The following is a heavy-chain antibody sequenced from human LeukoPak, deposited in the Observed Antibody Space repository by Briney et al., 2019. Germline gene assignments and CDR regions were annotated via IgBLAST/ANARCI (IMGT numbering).Heavy chain of an antibody. Sequence: SETLSLTCTVSGYSISSAYYWGWIRQPPGKGLEWIGSVYHSGSTHYNPSLKSRVTISVDTSKNQFSLKLSSVTAADTAVYYCARVVTAGIYFFDYWGQGTLVTASS. J-gene: IGHJ4*02. D-gene: IGHD6-13*01. CDR2: VYHSGST. V-gene: IGHV4-38-2*02. CDR3: ARVVTAGIYFFDY. CDR1: GYSISSAYY.